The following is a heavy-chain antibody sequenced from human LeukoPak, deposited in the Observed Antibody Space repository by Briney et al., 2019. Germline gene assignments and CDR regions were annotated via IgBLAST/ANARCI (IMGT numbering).Heavy chain of an antibody. CDR2: IYHSGST. CDR1: GYSINSGYY. Sequence: SETLSLTCTVSGYSINSGYYWGWIRQPPGKGLEWIGSIYHSGSTYYNPSLKSRVTISVDTSKNQFSLKLSSVTAADTAVYYCARLARGYSYGPYYFDYWGQGTLVTVSS. D-gene: IGHD5-18*01. CDR3: ARLARGYSYGPYYFDY. V-gene: IGHV4-38-2*02. J-gene: IGHJ4*02.